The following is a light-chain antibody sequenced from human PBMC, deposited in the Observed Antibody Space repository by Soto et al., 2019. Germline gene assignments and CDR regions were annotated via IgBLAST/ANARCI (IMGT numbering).Light chain of an antibody. J-gene: IGLJ3*02. V-gene: IGLV1-40*01. CDR1: NSNIGAGYD. Sequence: QSVLTQPPSVSGAPGQRVTISCTGSNSNIGAGYDVHWYQQLPGTAPKLLIYAHNNRPSGVPDRFSGSQSGTSTSLAITGLQAEDEADYYCQSYDNSLGGHWVFGGGTKLTVL. CDR2: AHN. CDR3: QSYDNSLGGHWV.